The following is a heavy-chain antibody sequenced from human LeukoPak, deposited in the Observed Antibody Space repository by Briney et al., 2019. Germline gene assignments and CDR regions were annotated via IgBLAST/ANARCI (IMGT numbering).Heavy chain of an antibody. V-gene: IGHV3-66*01. Sequence: GGSLRLSCAASGFTVSSNYMSWVRQAPGKGLEWVSVIYSGGSTCYADSVKGRFTISRDNAKNSLYLQMNSLRAEDTAVYYCAELGITMIGGVWGKGTTVTISS. CDR3: AELGITMIGGV. D-gene: IGHD3-10*02. J-gene: IGHJ6*04. CDR1: GFTVSSNY. CDR2: IYSGGST.